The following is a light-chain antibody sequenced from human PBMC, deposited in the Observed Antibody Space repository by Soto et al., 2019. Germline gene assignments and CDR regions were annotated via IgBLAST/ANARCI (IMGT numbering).Light chain of an antibody. CDR1: QFISTY. V-gene: IGKV1-39*01. CDR3: QQSHSAPLT. J-gene: IGKJ4*01. Sequence: DIQMAQSPSSLCASVGDSVTITCRASQFISTYLNWYQQKPGKAPKLLIYAASSLQRGVPSRFSGSGSGTDFTRTITRLQPEDFATYYCQQSHSAPLTFGGGTKEEIK. CDR2: AAS.